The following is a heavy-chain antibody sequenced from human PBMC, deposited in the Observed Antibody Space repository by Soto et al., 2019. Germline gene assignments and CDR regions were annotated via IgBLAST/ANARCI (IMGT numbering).Heavy chain of an antibody. Sequence: SETLSLTCTVSGGSINNHYWSWIRQPPGKGLEWIGSIYYTGSTYYNPSLKSRVTMSVDTSKNQFSLKLTSVTAADTAVYYCARQFQRWGQGTLVTVSS. CDR3: ARQFQR. CDR2: IYYTGST. D-gene: IGHD6-25*01. V-gene: IGHV4-59*08. CDR1: GGSINNHY. J-gene: IGHJ4*02.